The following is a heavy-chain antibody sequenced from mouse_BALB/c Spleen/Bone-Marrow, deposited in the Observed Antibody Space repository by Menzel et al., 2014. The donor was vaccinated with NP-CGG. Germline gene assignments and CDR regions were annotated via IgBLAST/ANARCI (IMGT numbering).Heavy chain of an antibody. D-gene: IGHD2-3*01. CDR2: INPYNDGT. Sequence: EVQLQQSGPELVKLGASVKMSCKASGYTFTSYIMHWVKQKPGQGLEWIGYINPYNDGTKYNEKFKGKATLTSDKSSSTAYMELSSLTSEDSAVYYRARRWLPYAMDYWGQGTSVTVSS. CDR1: GYTFTSYI. CDR3: ARRWLPYAMDY. J-gene: IGHJ4*01. V-gene: IGHV1-14*01.